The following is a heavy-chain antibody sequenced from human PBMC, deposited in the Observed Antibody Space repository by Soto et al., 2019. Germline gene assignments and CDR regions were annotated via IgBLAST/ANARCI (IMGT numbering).Heavy chain of an antibody. Sequence: QVQLQQWGAGLLKPSETLSLTCAVYGGSFSAYYWSWIRQPPGQGLEWMGEINPSGSTNYNPSLMGRVTIPVDTSKNQFSLRLSSVTAADTAVYYCAKMRGGSYYFYYYGMDVWGQGTTVTVSS. CDR3: AKMRGGSYYFYYYGMDV. D-gene: IGHD1-26*01. CDR1: GGSFSAYY. V-gene: IGHV4-34*02. J-gene: IGHJ6*02. CDR2: INPSGST.